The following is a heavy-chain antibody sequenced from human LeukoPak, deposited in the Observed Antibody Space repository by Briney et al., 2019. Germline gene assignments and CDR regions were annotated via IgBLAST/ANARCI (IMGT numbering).Heavy chain of an antibody. J-gene: IGHJ4*02. CDR2: INHSGST. CDR3: ARFKYSHYFDY. V-gene: IGHV4-34*01. Sequence: GSLRLSCAASGFTVRSNYMSWVRQAPGKGLEWIGEINHSGSTNYNPSLKSRVTISVDTSKNQFSLKLSSVTAADTAVYYCARFKYSHYFDYWGQGTLVTVSS. CDR1: GFTVRSNY. D-gene: IGHD6-6*01.